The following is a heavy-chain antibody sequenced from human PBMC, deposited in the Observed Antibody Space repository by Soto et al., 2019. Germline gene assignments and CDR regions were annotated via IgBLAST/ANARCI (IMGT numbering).Heavy chain of an antibody. CDR3: ARDFRGGYYFDY. V-gene: IGHV3-21*01. J-gene: IGHJ4*02. Sequence: EVQLVESGGGLVKPGGSLRVSCAASGFTFSSYSMNWVRQAPGKGLEWVSSTSSSGSYIYYADSVKGRFTISRDNAKNSLYLQMNSLRAEDTAVYYCARDFRGGYYFDYWGQGTLVTVSS. CDR2: TSSSGSYI. D-gene: IGHD2-15*01. CDR1: GFTFSSYS.